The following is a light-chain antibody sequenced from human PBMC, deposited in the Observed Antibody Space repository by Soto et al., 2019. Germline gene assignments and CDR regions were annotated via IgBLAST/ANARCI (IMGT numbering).Light chain of an antibody. J-gene: IGLJ1*01. Sequence: QSVLTQPPSVSGAPGQRVSISCTGSTSNIGAPYDVHWYQHLPGTAPKLLIYGDNNRPSGVPDRFSGSKSGTSAPLAITRLQAEDEDDYYCQSYDISLHNYVFGTGTKVTVL. CDR2: GDN. V-gene: IGLV1-40*01. CDR1: TSNIGAPYD. CDR3: QSYDISLHNYV.